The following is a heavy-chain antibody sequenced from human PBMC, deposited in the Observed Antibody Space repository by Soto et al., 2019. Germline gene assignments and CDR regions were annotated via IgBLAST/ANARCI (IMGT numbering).Heavy chain of an antibody. CDR3: ARDRDIAAPYYYYYGMDV. CDR1: GYTFTSYG. D-gene: IGHD6-13*01. Sequence: QVQLVQSGAEVKKPGASVKVSCKASGYTFTSYGIIWVRQAPGQGLEWMGWISAYNGNTNYAQKLQGRVTMTTDTSTSTAYMELRSLRSDDTAVYYCARDRDIAAPYYYYYGMDVWGQGTTVTVSS. V-gene: IGHV1-18*01. CDR2: ISAYNGNT. J-gene: IGHJ6*02.